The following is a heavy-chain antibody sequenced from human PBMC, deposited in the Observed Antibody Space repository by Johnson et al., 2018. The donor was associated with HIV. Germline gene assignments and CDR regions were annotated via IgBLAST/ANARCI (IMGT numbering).Heavy chain of an antibody. J-gene: IGHJ3*02. D-gene: IGHD1-7*01. CDR1: GFTFRSYG. Sequence: QVQLVESGGGVVQPGGSLRLSCAASGFTFRSYGMHWVRQAPGKGLEWVAFIRYDGNNKYYVDSVKGRFTISRDNSKNTLYLQMNSLRAEDTAVYYCARARDWNYGDIWGQGTMVTVSS. CDR3: ARARDWNYGDI. V-gene: IGHV3-30*02. CDR2: IRYDGNNK.